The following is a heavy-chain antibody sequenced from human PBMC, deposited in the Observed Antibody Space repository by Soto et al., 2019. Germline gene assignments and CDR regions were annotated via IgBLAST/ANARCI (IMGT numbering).Heavy chain of an antibody. J-gene: IGHJ4*02. CDR2: IYSGGAT. CDR1: GFTVSNNY. CDR3: ARDGTYNWV. V-gene: IGHV3-66*01. Sequence: EVQLVESGGGLVQPGGSLRLSCAASGFTVSNNYMRWVRQAPGKGLEWVSLIYSGGATYYADSVKGRFTISRDNSKNTLYLQMNRRRAEDTAVYYCARDGTYNWVWGQGILVTVSS. D-gene: IGHD1-1*01.